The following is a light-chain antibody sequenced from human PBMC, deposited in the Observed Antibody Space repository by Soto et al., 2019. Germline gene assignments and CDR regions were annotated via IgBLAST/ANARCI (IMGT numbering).Light chain of an antibody. Sequence: DIQMTQSPSTLSASVGDRVTITCRASQSISSWLAWYQQKPGKAPKVLIYKASSLESVVPSRFSGSGSGTKFTLTITSLQPDDFATYYCQQYDSYPRAFGQGTKVEI. CDR3: QQYDSYPRA. J-gene: IGKJ1*01. CDR1: QSISSW. V-gene: IGKV1-5*03. CDR2: KAS.